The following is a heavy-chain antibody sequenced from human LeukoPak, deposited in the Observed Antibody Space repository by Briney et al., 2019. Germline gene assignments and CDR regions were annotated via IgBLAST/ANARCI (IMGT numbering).Heavy chain of an antibody. Sequence: SVKVSCKASGGTFSSYAISWVRQAPGQGLEWMGGIIPIFGTASYAQKFQGRVTITADESTSTAYMELSSLRSEDTAVYYCARGDYGDYVRFQPFDYWGQGTLVTVSS. CDR1: GGTFSSYA. J-gene: IGHJ4*02. CDR3: ARGDYGDYVRFQPFDY. CDR2: IIPIFGTA. D-gene: IGHD4-17*01. V-gene: IGHV1-69*13.